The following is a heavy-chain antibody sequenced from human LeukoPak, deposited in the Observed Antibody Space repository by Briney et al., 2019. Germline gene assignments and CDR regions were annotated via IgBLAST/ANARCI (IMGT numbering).Heavy chain of an antibody. V-gene: IGHV3-21*01. Sequence: RGSLRLSCAASGFTFSSYSMNWVRQAPGKGLEWVSSISSSSSYIYYADSVKGRFTISRGNAKNSLYLQMNSLRAEDTAVYYCARDGGYSYGYPLDYWGQGTLVTVSS. CDR3: ARDGGYSYGYPLDY. CDR2: ISSSSSYI. CDR1: GFTFSSYS. J-gene: IGHJ4*02. D-gene: IGHD5-18*01.